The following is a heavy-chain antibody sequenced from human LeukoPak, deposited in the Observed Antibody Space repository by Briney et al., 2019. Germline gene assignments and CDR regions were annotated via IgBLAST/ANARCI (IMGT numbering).Heavy chain of an antibody. CDR2: ISAYNGNT. Sequence: ASVKVSCKASGYTFTNYGISWVRQAPGQGLEWVGWISAYNGNTNYAQKLQGRVTMTTDTSTSTAYMDLRSLRSDDTALYYCARVRNSGFRYVDSWGQGTLVTVSS. V-gene: IGHV1-18*01. CDR1: GYTFTNYG. CDR3: ARVRNSGFRYVDS. J-gene: IGHJ4*02. D-gene: IGHD5-12*01.